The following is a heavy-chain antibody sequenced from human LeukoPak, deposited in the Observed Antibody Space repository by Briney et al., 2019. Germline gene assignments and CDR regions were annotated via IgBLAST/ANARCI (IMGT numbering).Heavy chain of an antibody. CDR2: SYYSGST. CDR1: GGSISSYY. V-gene: IGHV4-59*01. CDR3: AGDDSSSWWSY. Sequence: ASETLSLTCTVSGGSISSYYWSWIRQPAGKGLEWIGNSYYSGSTKYNPSLKSRVTISVDTSKNQFSLKVNSVTAADTAAYYCAGDDSSSWWSYWGQGTLVTVSS. D-gene: IGHD6-13*01. J-gene: IGHJ4*02.